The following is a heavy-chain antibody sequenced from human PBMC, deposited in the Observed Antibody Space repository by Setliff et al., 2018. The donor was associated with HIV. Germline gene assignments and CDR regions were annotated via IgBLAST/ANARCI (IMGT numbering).Heavy chain of an antibody. J-gene: IGHJ6*03. Sequence: SETLSLTCNVSGGSIRSSSYYWGWIRQPPGKGLEWIGYIYYSGSTNYNPSLKSRVTISVDTSKNQFSLKLSSVTAADTAVYYCARVGVDVVRHYYYYMDVWGKGTTVTVSS. CDR3: ARVGVDVVRHYYYYMDV. CDR1: GGSIRSSSYY. CDR2: IYYSGST. D-gene: IGHD3-10*01. V-gene: IGHV4-61*05.